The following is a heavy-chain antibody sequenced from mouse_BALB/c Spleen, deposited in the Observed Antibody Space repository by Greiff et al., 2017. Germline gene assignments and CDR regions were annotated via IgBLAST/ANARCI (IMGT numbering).Heavy chain of an antibody. V-gene: IGHV1-69*02. D-gene: IGHD4-1*01. J-gene: IGHJ2*01. CDR3: ARTGTQANFDY. Sequence: VKLMESGAELVKPGASVKLSCKASGYTFTSYWMHWVKQRPGQGLEWIGEIDPSDSYTNYNQKFKGKATLTVDKSSSTAYMQLSSLTSEDSAVYYCARTGTQANFDYWGQGTTLTVSS. CDR1: GYTFTSYW. CDR2: IDPSDSYT.